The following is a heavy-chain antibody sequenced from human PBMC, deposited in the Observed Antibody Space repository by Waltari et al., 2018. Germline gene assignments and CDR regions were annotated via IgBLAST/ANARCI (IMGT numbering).Heavy chain of an antibody. CDR3: AKDHDYGYA. CDR2: IWYDGSNK. D-gene: IGHD4-17*01. J-gene: IGHJ5*02. V-gene: IGHV3-30*18. Sequence: QVQLVESGGGVVQPGRSLRLSCAASGFTFSSYGMHWVRQAPGKGLEWVAVIWYDGSNKYYADSVKGRFTISRDNSKNTLYLQMNSLRAEDTAMYYCAKDHDYGYAWGQGTLVTVSS. CDR1: GFTFSSYG.